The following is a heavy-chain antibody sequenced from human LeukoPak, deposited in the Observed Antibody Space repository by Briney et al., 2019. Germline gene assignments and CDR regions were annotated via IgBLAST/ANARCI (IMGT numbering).Heavy chain of an antibody. CDR2: INPNSGGT. Sequence: ASVKVSCKASGYTFTGYYMHWVRQAPGQGLEWMGRINPNSGGTNYAQKFQGRVTMTRDTSISTAYMELSRLRSDDTAVDYCAPDAYYYDSSGYSTSVHYFDYWGQGTQVTVSS. CDR3: APDAYYYDSSGYSTSVHYFDY. D-gene: IGHD3-22*01. CDR1: GYTFTGYY. J-gene: IGHJ4*02. V-gene: IGHV1-2*06.